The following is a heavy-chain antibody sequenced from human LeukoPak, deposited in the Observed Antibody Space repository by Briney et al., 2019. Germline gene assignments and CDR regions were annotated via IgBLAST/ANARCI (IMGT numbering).Heavy chain of an antibody. CDR2: ISGSGGST. D-gene: IGHD3-10*01. V-gene: IGHV3-23*01. J-gene: IGHJ6*02. Sequence: PGGSLRLSCAASGFTFSSYAMSWVRQAPGKGLEWVSAISGSGGSTYYADSVKGRFTISRDNSKNTPYLQMNSLRAEDTAVYYCAKRASMVFNYYYGMDVWGQGTTVTVSS. CDR3: AKRASMVFNYYYGMDV. CDR1: GFTFSSYA.